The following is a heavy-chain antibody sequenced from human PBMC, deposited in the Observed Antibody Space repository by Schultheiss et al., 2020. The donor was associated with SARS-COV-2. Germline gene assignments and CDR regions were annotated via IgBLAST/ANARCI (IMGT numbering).Heavy chain of an antibody. CDR2: IYYSGST. CDR3: ARDPPREYDYYDSSGYYYFDY. D-gene: IGHD3-22*01. CDR1: GGSISSYY. J-gene: IGHJ4*02. V-gene: IGHV4-59*01. Sequence: SETLSLTCTVSGGSISSYYWSWIRQPPGKGLEWIGYIYYSGSTNYNPSLKSRVTISVDTSKNQFSLKLSSVTAADTAVYYCARDPPREYDYYDSSGYYYFDYWGQGTLVTVSS.